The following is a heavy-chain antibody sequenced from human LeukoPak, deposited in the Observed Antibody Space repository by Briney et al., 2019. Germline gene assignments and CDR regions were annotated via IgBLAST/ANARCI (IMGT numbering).Heavy chain of an antibody. D-gene: IGHD2-2*01. CDR3: VVILVPGGVWHFDL. CDR2: IYSGGGTTK. J-gene: IGHJ2*01. CDR1: GLTFRNYG. V-gene: IGHV3-33*03. Sequence: PGTPLRLSCVASGLTFRNYGFHWVRQAPGKGLEWVAIIYSGGGTTKYYAESLKDRFTIPRDDSRDTLYLQINSLRAEDTAVYYCVVILVPGGVWHFDLWGRGTLVTVSS.